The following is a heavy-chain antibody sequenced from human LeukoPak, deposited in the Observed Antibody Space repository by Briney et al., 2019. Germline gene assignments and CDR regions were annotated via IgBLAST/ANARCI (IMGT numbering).Heavy chain of an antibody. CDR1: GFIFSTYG. CDR3: ARSSSSWFTYFQH. CDR2: IRFDGINK. J-gene: IGHJ1*01. V-gene: IGHV3-30*02. Sequence: GGSLRLSCAASGFIFSTYGMHWVRQAPGKGLEWVAFIRFDGINKNYADSVKGRFTISRDNSKNTLYLNMNSLRAEDTGVYYCARSSSSWFTYFQHWGQGTLVTVSS. D-gene: IGHD6-13*01.